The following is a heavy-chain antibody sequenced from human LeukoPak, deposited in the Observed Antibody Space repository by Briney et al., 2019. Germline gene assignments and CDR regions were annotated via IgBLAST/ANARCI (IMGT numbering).Heavy chain of an antibody. Sequence: ASVEVSCKASGYTFTSYYMHWVRQAPGQGLEWMGIINPSGGSTSYAQKFQGRVTMTRDTSTSTVYMELSSLRSEDTAVYYCARGIGCGGDCYSRYFDYWGQGTLVTVSS. J-gene: IGHJ4*02. D-gene: IGHD2-21*02. V-gene: IGHV1-46*01. CDR2: INPSGGST. CDR3: ARGIGCGGDCYSRYFDY. CDR1: GYTFTSYY.